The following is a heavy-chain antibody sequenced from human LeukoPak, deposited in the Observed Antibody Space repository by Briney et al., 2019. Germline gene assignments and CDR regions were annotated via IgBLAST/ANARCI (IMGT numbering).Heavy chain of an antibody. CDR3: ARGPEGYGDYGYYYYMDV. Sequence: GGSLRLSCAASGFTFSSYSMNWVRQAPGKGLEWVSSISSSSSYIYYADSVKGRFTISRDNAKNSLYLQMNSLRAEDTAVYYCARGPEGYGDYGYYYYMDVWGKGTTVTVSS. D-gene: IGHD4-17*01. CDR1: GFTFSSYS. CDR2: ISSSSSYI. V-gene: IGHV3-21*01. J-gene: IGHJ6*03.